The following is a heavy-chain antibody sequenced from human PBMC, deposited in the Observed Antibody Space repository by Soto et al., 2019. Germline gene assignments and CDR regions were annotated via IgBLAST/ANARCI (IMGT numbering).Heavy chain of an antibody. V-gene: IGHV3-23*01. Sequence: GGSLRLSCAASGFTFSSYAMSWVRQAPGKGLEWVSAISGSGGSTYYADSVKGRFTISRDNSKNTLYLQMNSLRAEDTAVYYCANEPWIAVAGTLDYWGQGTLVTVSS. J-gene: IGHJ4*02. CDR2: ISGSGGST. CDR3: ANEPWIAVAGTLDY. CDR1: GFTFSSYA. D-gene: IGHD6-19*01.